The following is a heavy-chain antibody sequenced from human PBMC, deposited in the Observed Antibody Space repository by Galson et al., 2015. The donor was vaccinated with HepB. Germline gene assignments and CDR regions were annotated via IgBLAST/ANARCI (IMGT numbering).Heavy chain of an antibody. CDR1: GFAFRDYA. CDR2: ISHDENTK. Sequence: SLRLSCAASGFAFRDYAMHWVRQAPGKGLEWVAYISHDENTKRFADSVQGRFTVSRDNPKDTLYLHPNSLKTEDTAVYYCATVAWKINPGFDIWGRGSMVTVSP. J-gene: IGHJ3*02. D-gene: IGHD1-1*01. CDR3: ATVAWKINPGFDI. V-gene: IGHV3-30*02.